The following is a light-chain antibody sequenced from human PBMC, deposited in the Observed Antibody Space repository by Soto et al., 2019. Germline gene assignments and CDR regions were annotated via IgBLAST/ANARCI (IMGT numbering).Light chain of an antibody. J-gene: IGKJ1*01. CDR2: KAS. Sequence: DIQMTQSPSTLSASVGDRVTITCRASQSISSWLAWYQQKPGKAPKLLIYKASSLESGVPSRSSGSGSWTEFTLTISSLQPDDFATYYCQQYNSYSTFGQGTKVEIK. V-gene: IGKV1-5*03. CDR3: QQYNSYST. CDR1: QSISSW.